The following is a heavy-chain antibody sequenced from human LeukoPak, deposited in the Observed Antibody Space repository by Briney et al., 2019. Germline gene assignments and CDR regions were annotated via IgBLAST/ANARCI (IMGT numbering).Heavy chain of an antibody. Sequence: SQTLSLTCVVYGGSFSGYFWSWIRQPPGKGLEWIGEITPSGSTNYSPSLKSRVSISIDTSKKKLSLRLTSVTAADSAVYYCASSFYYDSRDYWGQGTLVTVSS. J-gene: IGHJ4*02. V-gene: IGHV4-34*01. CDR2: ITPSGST. CDR1: GGSFSGYF. CDR3: ASSFYYDSRDY. D-gene: IGHD3-22*01.